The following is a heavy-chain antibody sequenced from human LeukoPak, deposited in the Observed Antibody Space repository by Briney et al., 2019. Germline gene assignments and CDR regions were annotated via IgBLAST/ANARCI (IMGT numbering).Heavy chain of an antibody. J-gene: IGHJ3*02. CDR1: GGSISSGGYY. CDR2: IYYSGST. CDR3: ARDGYEDYYDSSGYPTAQDAFDT. V-gene: IGHV4-31*03. Sequence: SETLSLTCTVSGGSISSGGYYWSWIRQHPGKGLEWIGYIYYSGSTYYNPSLKSRVTISVDTSKNQFSLKLSSVTAADTAVYYCARDGYEDYYDSSGYPTAQDAFDTWGQGTMVTVSS. D-gene: IGHD3-22*01.